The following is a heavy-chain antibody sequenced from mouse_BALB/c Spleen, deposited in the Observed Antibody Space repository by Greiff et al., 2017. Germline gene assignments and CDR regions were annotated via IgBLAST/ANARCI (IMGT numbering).Heavy chain of an antibody. Sequence: EVLLVESGGGLVKPGGSLKLSCAASGFTFSSYTMSWVRQTPEKRLEWVATISSGGSYTYYPDSVKGRFTISRDNAKNTLYLQMSSLKSEDTAMYNCTRERTGRTWFAYWGQGTLVTVSA. CDR3: TRERTGRTWFAY. J-gene: IGHJ3*01. CDR1: GFTFSSYT. D-gene: IGHD4-1*01. CDR2: ISSGGSYT. V-gene: IGHV5-6-4*01.